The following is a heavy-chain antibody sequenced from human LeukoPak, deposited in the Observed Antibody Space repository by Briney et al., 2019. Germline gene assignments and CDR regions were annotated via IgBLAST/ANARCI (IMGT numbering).Heavy chain of an antibody. D-gene: IGHD4-17*01. CDR2: INPDSGDT. J-gene: IGHJ5*02. CDR3: ARGGSQADYGYPNWFAP. Sequence: ASVKVSCKASGHTFTGYYMHWVRQAPGQGLEWMGWINPDSGDTNYAQKFHDRVTMSRDTSISTAYMELSSLTSDDTAVYYCARGGSQADYGYPNWFAPWGQGTLVTVSS. V-gene: IGHV1-2*02. CDR1: GHTFTGYY.